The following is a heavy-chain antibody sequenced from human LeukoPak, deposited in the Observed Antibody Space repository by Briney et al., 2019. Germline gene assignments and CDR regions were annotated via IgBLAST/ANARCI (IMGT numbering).Heavy chain of an antibody. J-gene: IGHJ4*02. CDR3: ARDLVVVAWDY. V-gene: IGHV3-48*01. D-gene: IGHD2-15*01. CDR2: ISSSSSTI. CDR1: GFTFSSYS. Sequence: GGSLRLPCAASGFTFSSYSMNWVRQAPGKGLEWVSYISSSSSTIYYADSVKGRFTISRDNAKNSLYLQMNSLRAEDTAVYYCARDLVVVAWDYWGQGTLVTVSS.